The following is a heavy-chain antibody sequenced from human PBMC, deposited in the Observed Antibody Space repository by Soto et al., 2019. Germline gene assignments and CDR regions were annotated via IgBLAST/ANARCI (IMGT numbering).Heavy chain of an antibody. CDR3: ARSTIPHDRY. V-gene: IGHV3-23*01. CDR2: ISSSGDSP. D-gene: IGHD1-1*01. J-gene: IGHJ4*02. Sequence: PGGSLRLSCAASGFTFSNYAMSWVRQAPGMGLEWVSAISSSGDSPYYADSVKGRFTVSRDNAKNTLYLQMNSLRVEDTAIHYCARSTIPHDRYWGQGTLVTVSS. CDR1: GFTFSNYA.